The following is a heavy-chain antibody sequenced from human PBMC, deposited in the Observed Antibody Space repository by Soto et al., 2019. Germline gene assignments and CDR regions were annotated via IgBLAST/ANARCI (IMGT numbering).Heavy chain of an antibody. CDR1: GGSISSYY. D-gene: IGHD6-13*01. Sequence: QVQLQESGPGLVKPSETLSLTCTVSGGSISSYYWSWIRQPPGKGLEWIGYIYYSGSTNYNPSLKSRVTISVDTSKNQFSLKLSSVTAADTAVYYCVRDRGYGPLDYWGQGTLVTVSS. J-gene: IGHJ4*02. V-gene: IGHV4-59*01. CDR3: VRDRGYGPLDY. CDR2: IYYSGST.